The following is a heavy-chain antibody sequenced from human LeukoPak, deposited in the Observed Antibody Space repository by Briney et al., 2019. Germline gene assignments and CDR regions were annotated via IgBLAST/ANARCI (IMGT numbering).Heavy chain of an antibody. J-gene: IGHJ5*02. CDR1: GGSFSGYY. CDR3: ARDLGWFDP. CDR2: INHSGST. V-gene: IGHV4-34*01. Sequence: SETLSLTCAVYGGSFSGYYWSWIRQPPGKGLEWIGEINHSGSTNYNPSLKSRVTISVDTSKNQFSLKLSSVTAADTAVYYCARDLGWFDPWGQGTLVTVSS.